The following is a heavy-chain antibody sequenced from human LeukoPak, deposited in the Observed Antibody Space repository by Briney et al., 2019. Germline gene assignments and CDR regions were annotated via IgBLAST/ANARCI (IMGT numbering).Heavy chain of an antibody. CDR1: GFTFSSYS. CDR2: ISSSSSTI. D-gene: IGHD3-10*01. CDR3: VKVAKYYYGSETYYFFEH. J-gene: IGHJ4*02. Sequence: GGSLRLSCAASGFTFSSYSMNWVRQAPGKGLEWVSYISSSSSTIYYADSVKGRFTISRDNAKNSLDLQMNSLRVEDTGIYYCVKVAKYYYGSETYYFFEHWGQGTPVTASS. V-gene: IGHV3-48*04.